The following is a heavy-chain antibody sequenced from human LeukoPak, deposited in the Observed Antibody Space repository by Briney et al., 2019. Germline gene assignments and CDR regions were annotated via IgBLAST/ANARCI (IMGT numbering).Heavy chain of an antibody. Sequence: GGSLRLSCAASGFTFSSFGLSWVRQAPGKGLEWVSAISVSGDSTNYADSVKGRFTISRDNGENSLYLQMNSLRAEDTAVYYCARDRGGRSGLDDWGQGTLVTVSS. CDR3: ARDRGGRSGLDD. CDR1: GFTFSSFG. CDR2: ISVSGDST. D-gene: IGHD2-15*01. J-gene: IGHJ4*02. V-gene: IGHV3-23*01.